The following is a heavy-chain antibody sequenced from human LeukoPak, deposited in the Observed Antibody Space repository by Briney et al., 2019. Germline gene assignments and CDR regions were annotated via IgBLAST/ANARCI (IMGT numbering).Heavy chain of an antibody. CDR2: ISGSGYST. V-gene: IGHV3-23*01. CDR1: GFTFSSYE. Sequence: PGGSLRLSCAASGFTFSSYEMNWVRQAPGKGLEWVSDISGSGYSTYYADSVKGRFTISRDNSKNTLYLQMNSLRVEDTAVYYCGKDYRGNSVYYGMDVWGQGTTVTVSS. CDR3: GKDYRGNSVYYGMDV. D-gene: IGHD4-23*01. J-gene: IGHJ6*02.